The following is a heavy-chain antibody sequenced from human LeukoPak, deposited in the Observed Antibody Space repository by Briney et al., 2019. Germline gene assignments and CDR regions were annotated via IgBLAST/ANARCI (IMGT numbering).Heavy chain of an antibody. CDR3: ARDIRRPVGMVYAIMEFDY. J-gene: IGHJ4*02. Sequence: PGGSLRLSCAASGFTFSSYSMNWVRQAPGKGLEWVSYISSSSSTIYYADSVKGRFTISRDNAKNSLYLQMNSLRAEDTAVYYCARDIRRPVGMVYAIMEFDYWGQGTLVTVSS. CDR1: GFTFSSYS. CDR2: ISSSSSTI. V-gene: IGHV3-48*01. D-gene: IGHD2-8*01.